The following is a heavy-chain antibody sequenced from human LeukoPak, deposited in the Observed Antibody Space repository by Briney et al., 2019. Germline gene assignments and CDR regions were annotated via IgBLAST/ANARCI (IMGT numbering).Heavy chain of an antibody. CDR3: AKDNDYDYVWGSSWPGGVDV. CDR2: IYSGGRT. D-gene: IGHD3-16*01. V-gene: IGHV3-66*01. J-gene: IGHJ6*02. CDR1: GFSVGSND. Sequence: PGGSLRLSCAASGFSVGSNDINWVRQAPGKGLEWVSVIYSGGRTYYADSVKGRFTISRDSSENTLHLQINSLRAEDTAVYYCAKDNDYDYVWGSSWPGGVDVWGQGTTVTVSS.